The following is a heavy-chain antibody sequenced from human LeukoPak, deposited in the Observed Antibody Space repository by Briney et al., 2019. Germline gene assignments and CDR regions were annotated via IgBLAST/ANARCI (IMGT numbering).Heavy chain of an antibody. V-gene: IGHV3-15*01. CDR1: GFTFSNAW. Sequence: GGSLRLSCAASGFTFSNAWMSWVRQAPGKGLELVARIKNKPDGGTSDYTAPVKGRFTISRDDSKSTLYLQMNSLKTEDTAVYYCTVVNYGSGGYLLGSWGQGTLVTVSS. J-gene: IGHJ5*02. CDR3: TVVNYGSGGYLLGS. CDR2: IKNKPDGGTS. D-gene: IGHD3-10*01.